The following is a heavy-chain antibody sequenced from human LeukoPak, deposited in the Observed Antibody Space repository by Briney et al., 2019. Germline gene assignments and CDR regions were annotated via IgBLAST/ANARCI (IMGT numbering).Heavy chain of an antibody. Sequence: ASVKVSCKASGGTFSSYAISWVRQAPGEGLEWMGGIIPIFGTANYAQKFQGRVTITADESTSTAYMELSSLRSEDTAVYYCATYYCSSTSCYADYYYAMDVWGKGTTVTVSS. V-gene: IGHV1-69*13. CDR3: ATYYCSSTSCYADYYYAMDV. J-gene: IGHJ6*04. D-gene: IGHD2-2*01. CDR1: GGTFSSYA. CDR2: IIPIFGTA.